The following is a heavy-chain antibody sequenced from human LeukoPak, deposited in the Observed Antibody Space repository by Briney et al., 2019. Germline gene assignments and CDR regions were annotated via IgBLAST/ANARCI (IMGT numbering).Heavy chain of an antibody. CDR2: IAHHGSNK. CDR1: GFTFSSYA. D-gene: IGHD2-8*02. V-gene: IGHV3-30*04. CDR3: AKDGSWSCTD. J-gene: IGHJ4*02. Sequence: PGRSLRLSCAASGFTFSSYAMHWVRQGPGKGLEWVAYIAHHGSNKYYADSVKGRFTISRDNSKRTLYLQMNNLRADDTAVYYCAKDGSWSCTDWGQGALVTVSS.